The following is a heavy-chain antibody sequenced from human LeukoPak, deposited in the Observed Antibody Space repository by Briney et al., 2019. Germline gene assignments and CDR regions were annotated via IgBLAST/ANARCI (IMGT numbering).Heavy chain of an antibody. V-gene: IGHV1-69*13. CDR2: IIPIFETA. CDR1: GGTFGSYA. D-gene: IGHD3-10*01. CDR3: ASGYYGSGSYYKIFFDN. J-gene: IGHJ4*02. Sequence: SVKVSCKASGGTFGSYAISWVRQAPGQGLEWMGGIIPIFETANYAQKFQGRVTIIADESTSTAYMELSSLRSEDTAVYYCASGYYGSGSYYKIFFDNWGQGTLVTVSS.